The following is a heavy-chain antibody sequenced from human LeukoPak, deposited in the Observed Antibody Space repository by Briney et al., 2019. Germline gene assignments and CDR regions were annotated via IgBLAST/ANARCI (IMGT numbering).Heavy chain of an antibody. CDR1: GFTFSSYG. D-gene: IGHD3-22*01. Sequence: GGTLRLSCAASGFTFSSYGMSWVRQAPGKGLEWVAAISGSGGSTYYADSVKGRFTISRDNSKNTLYLQMNSLRAEDTAVYYCAKVEYYDSSGYTSFDYWGQGTLVTVSS. CDR3: AKVEYYDSSGYTSFDY. CDR2: ISGSGGST. V-gene: IGHV3-23*01. J-gene: IGHJ4*02.